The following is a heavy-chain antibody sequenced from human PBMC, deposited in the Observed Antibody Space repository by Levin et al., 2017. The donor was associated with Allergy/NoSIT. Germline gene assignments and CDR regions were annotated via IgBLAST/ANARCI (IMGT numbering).Heavy chain of an antibody. V-gene: IGHV3-21*01. CDR2: ISRSSAFI. J-gene: IGHJ5*02. Sequence: LSLTCAASGFTLSSSSMNWVRQAPGKGLEWVSSISRSSAFIYYADSVKGRFTISRDNAKNSLFLQMNSLTADDTAVYYCARGGHQLPEDWFDPWGQGTLVTVSS. D-gene: IGHD1-1*01. CDR3: ARGGHQLPEDWFDP. CDR1: GFTLSSSS.